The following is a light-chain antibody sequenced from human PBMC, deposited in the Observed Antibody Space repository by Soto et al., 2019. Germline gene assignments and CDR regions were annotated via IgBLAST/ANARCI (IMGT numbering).Light chain of an antibody. CDR1: SNDVGYYNY. J-gene: IGLJ3*02. CDR2: EVT. V-gene: IGLV2-14*01. Sequence: QSALSQPASVSGSPGQSITISCTGTSNDVGYYNYVSWYQQHPGQAPKLMISEVTTRPSGVSDRFSGSKSGNTASLTISRLQAEDEAHYYFSSYTTDYTQVFGGGTKLTVL. CDR3: SSYTTDYTQV.